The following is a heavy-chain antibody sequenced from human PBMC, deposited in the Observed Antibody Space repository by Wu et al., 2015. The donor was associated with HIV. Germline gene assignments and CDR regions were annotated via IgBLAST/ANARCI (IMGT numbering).Heavy chain of an antibody. V-gene: IGHV1-69*05. CDR1: GGTFDNYA. J-gene: IGHJ5*02. D-gene: IGHD3-10*01. CDR2: IIPLFDTT. CDR3: ARGISMVRGGWLWFDP. Sequence: QVQLVQSGAEVKKPGSSVKVSCKASGGTFDNYAINWVRQAPGQGLEWMGGIIPLFDTTNYAQKLQGRVIITTDYSTSTAYMELSSLRYEDTAVYYCARGISMVRGGWLWFDPWGQGTLVTVPS.